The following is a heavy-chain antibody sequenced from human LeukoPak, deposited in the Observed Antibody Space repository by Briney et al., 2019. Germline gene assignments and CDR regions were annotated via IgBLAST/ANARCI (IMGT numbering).Heavy chain of an antibody. CDR1: GDPISNSHW. Sequence: SGTLSLTCAVSGDPISNSHWWSWVRQPPRKGLEWIGEIYHGGSTNFNPSLKSRVTISVDRSNNQFSLRLTSMTAADTAVYYCARGEEHGSGTVHFDYWGQGTLVTVSS. CDR3: ARGEEHGSGTVHFDY. CDR2: IYHGGST. V-gene: IGHV4-4*02. D-gene: IGHD3-10*01. J-gene: IGHJ4*02.